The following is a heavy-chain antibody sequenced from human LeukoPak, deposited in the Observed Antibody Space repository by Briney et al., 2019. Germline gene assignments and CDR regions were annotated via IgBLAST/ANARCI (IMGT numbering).Heavy chain of an antibody. CDR3: AKDWYYGSGSPPLFDP. Sequence: GRSLRLSCAASGFTFDDYAIHWVRQAPGKGLEWVSGISWNSGSIGYADSVKGRFTVSRDNAKNALYLQMNSLRPEDTAFYYCAKDWYYGSGSPPLFDPWGQGTLVIVSS. CDR1: GFTFDDYA. J-gene: IGHJ5*02. V-gene: IGHV3-9*01. D-gene: IGHD3-10*01. CDR2: ISWNSGSI.